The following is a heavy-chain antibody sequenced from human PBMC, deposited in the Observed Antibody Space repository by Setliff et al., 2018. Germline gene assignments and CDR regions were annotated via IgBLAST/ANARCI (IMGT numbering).Heavy chain of an antibody. CDR3: ARQPSSGSYYDNGAFPSDAFDL. D-gene: IGHD3-10*01. Sequence: SETLSLTCTVSGGSMTSYYWSWIRQSPWKGLEWIGYVHYSGDSNYNPSLKSRVTMSVDTSKNQFSLNLRSVTAADTAVYYCARQPSSGSYYDNGAFPSDAFDLWGQGTMVTVSS. CDR1: GGSMTSYY. V-gene: IGHV4-59*13. CDR2: VHYSGDS. J-gene: IGHJ3*01.